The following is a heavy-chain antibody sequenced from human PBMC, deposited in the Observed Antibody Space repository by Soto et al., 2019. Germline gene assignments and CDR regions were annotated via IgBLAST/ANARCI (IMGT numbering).Heavy chain of an antibody. CDR3: AKSGPTNYFDF. V-gene: IGHV3-23*01. J-gene: IGHJ4*02. CDR2: ITGGSGFT. CDR1: GFTFSTFA. Sequence: EVQLLESGGGFVQPGGSLRLSCAASGFTFSTFAMNWVRQAPGPGLEWVSGITGGSGFTFYADSVKGRFTISRDDSENTLFLQMSSLRAEDTAKYYCAKSGPTNYFDFWGQGTLVTVSS. D-gene: IGHD1-26*01.